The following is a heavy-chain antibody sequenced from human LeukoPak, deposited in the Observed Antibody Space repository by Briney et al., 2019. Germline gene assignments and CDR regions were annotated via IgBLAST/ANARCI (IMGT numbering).Heavy chain of an antibody. CDR3: ATESNTLGRFDY. CDR2: FDPEDGET. J-gene: IGHJ4*02. CDR1: GYTLTELS. V-gene: IGHV1-24*01. Sequence: ASVKVSCKVSGYTLTELSMHWVRQAPGKGLEWMGGFDPEDGETIYAQKFQGRVTMTEDTSTDTAYMELGSLRSEDTAVYYCATESNTLGRFDYWGQGTLVTVSS. D-gene: IGHD1/OR15-1a*01.